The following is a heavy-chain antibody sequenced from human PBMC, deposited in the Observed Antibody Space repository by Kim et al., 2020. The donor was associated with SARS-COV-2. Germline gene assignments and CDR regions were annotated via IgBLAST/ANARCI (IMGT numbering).Heavy chain of an antibody. J-gene: IGHJ4*02. CDR1: GFTFSTYA. V-gene: IGHV3-23*01. D-gene: IGHD6-25*01. CDR3: AKRRNEFSGWQTFDY. CDR2: IGGSDDRT. Sequence: GGSLRLSCAASGFTFSTYAMSWVRQTPGKGLEWVSAIGGSDDRTYYADSVKGRFTISRDNSKNTLYLQMNSLRADDTAVYYCAKRRNEFSGWQTFDYWGQGTLVTVSS.